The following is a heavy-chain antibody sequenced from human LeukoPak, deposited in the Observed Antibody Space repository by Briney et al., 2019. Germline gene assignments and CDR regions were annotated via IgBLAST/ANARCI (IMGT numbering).Heavy chain of an antibody. CDR3: AREFGS. V-gene: IGHV3-48*01. J-gene: IGHJ4*02. CDR1: GFIFSSYR. Sequence: QSGGSLRLSCVGSGFIFSSYRMNWVRQAPGKGLEWISYISSSSTTIYYADSVKGRFTISRDDAKNSLYLQMNSLRAEDTAVYYCAREFGSWGQGTLVTVSS. CDR2: ISSSSTTI.